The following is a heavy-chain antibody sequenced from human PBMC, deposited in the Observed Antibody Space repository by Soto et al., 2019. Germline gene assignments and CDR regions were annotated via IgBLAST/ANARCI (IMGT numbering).Heavy chain of an antibody. CDR1: GYSITSGFY. Sequence: PSETLSLTFGVSGYSITSGFYWGWVRQSPGKGLEWIGTISYSAKTFYNPSLASRFSMAVDSSKNQFSLRLTSVTAADTALYNCTRGAGAPWVRFDSWGRGILVTVSS. CDR3: TRGAGAPWVRFDS. J-gene: IGHJ4*02. CDR2: ISYSAKT. D-gene: IGHD3-16*01. V-gene: IGHV4-38-2*01.